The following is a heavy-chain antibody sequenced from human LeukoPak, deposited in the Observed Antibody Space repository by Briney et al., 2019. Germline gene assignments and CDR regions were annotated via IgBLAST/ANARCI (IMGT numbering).Heavy chain of an antibody. CDR3: ARNRYGDYGDWFDP. V-gene: IGHV1-8*01. CDR2: MNPNSGNT. Sequence: ASVKVSCNASGYTFTNYDINWVRQATGQGLEWMGWMNPNSGNTGYAQKFQGRVTMTRDTSISTAYMELSSLRSEDTAVYYCARNRYGDYGDWFDPWGQGTLVTVSS. D-gene: IGHD4-17*01. CDR1: GYTFTNYD. J-gene: IGHJ5*02.